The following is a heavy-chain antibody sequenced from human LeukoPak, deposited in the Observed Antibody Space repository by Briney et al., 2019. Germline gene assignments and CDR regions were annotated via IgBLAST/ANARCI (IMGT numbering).Heavy chain of an antibody. CDR1: GFTFSSYG. J-gene: IGHJ4*02. CDR3: AKDSVTYGDSPPADY. D-gene: IGHD4-17*01. V-gene: IGHV3-30*02. CDR2: IRYDGSNK. Sequence: GGSLRLSCAASGFTFSSYGMHWVRQAPGKGLEWVAFIRYDGSNKYYADSVKGRFTISRDNSKNTLYLQMNSLRAEDTAVYYCAKDSVTYGDSPPADYWGQGTLVTVSS.